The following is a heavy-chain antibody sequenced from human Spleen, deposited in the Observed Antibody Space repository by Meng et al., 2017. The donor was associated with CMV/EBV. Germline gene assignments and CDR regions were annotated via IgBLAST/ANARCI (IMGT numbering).Heavy chain of an antibody. CDR2: IIPIFGTA. CDR1: GGTFSSYA. D-gene: IGHD2-2*01. Sequence: SVKVSCKASGGTFSSYAISWVRQAPGQGLEWMGGIIPIFGTANYAQKFQGRVTITTDESTSTAYMELSSLRSEDTAVYYCARGRLNIVVVPAATPPPYDYYGMDVWGQGTTVTVSS. CDR3: ARGRLNIVVVPAATPPPYDYYGMDV. J-gene: IGHJ6*02. V-gene: IGHV1-69*05.